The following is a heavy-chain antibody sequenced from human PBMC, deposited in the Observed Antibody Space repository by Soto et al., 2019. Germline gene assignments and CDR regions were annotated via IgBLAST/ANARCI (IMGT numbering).Heavy chain of an antibody. CDR1: GFTFSKFG. J-gene: IGHJ2*01. D-gene: IGHD2-2*01. Sequence: QVRLEQSGPEVEKPGASVRVSCTATGFTFSKFGFNWVRQAPGQGLEWMGWISAYNGNTNYAQKFWGRVTMNTDTSTSTVYMDLRGLRPDDTAVYFCARDLSNCTTTSCFHYWFFDLWGPGSLVTVSS. CDR2: ISAYNGNT. CDR3: ARDLSNCTTTSCFHYWFFDL. V-gene: IGHV1-18*04.